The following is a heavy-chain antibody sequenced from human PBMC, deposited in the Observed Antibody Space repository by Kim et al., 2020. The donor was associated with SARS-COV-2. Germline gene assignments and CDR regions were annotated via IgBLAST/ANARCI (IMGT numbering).Heavy chain of an antibody. V-gene: IGHV3-30*07. D-gene: IGHD3-10*01. CDR3: ARSVITMVRGGDGAFDI. J-gene: IGHJ3*02. Sequence: VKCRFTISRDNSKNTLYLQMNSLRAEDTAVYYCARSVITMVRGGDGAFDIWGQGTMVTVSS.